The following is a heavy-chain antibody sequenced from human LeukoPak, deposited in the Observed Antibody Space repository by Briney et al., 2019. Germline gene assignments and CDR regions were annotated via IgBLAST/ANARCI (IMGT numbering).Heavy chain of an antibody. CDR1: GGSVSSSSYY. CDR2: VGESR. CDR3: ARVSFINWNPSYFDS. D-gene: IGHD1-20*01. J-gene: IGHJ4*02. V-gene: IGHV4-39*07. Sequence: SETLSLTCTVSGGSVSSSSYYWGWIRQPPGKGLEWIGSVGESRYYNPTLKSRVTLSVDASKNQFSLGLSSVTAADTAVYFCARVSFINWNPSYFDSWGQGTLVTVSS.